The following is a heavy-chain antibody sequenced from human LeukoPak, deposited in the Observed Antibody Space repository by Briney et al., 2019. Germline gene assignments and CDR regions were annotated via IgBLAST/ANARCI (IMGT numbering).Heavy chain of an antibody. CDR2: IYFTGST. J-gene: IGHJ4*02. Sequence: SETLSLTCTVSGGSVSSSSYNWGWIRQPPGKRLEWIAFIYFTGSTSYNPSLKSRVTISIDTSKNQFSLKLTSVTAADTAVYYRARLDGSGWFNYWGQGTMVTVSS. V-gene: IGHV4-61*01. D-gene: IGHD6-19*01. CDR1: GGSVSSSSYN. CDR3: ARLDGSGWFNY.